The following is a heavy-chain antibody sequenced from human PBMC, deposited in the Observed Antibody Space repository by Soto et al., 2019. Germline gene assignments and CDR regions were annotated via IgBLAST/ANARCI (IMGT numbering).Heavy chain of an antibody. Sequence: QVQLVESGGGLVKPGGSLRLSCAASGFTFSDYYMSWIRQAPGKGLEWVSYISSSGSTIYYADSVKGRFTISRDNAKNSLDLQMNSLRAEDTAVYYCASYSSSWHHDAFDIWGQGTMVTVSS. CDR1: GFTFSDYY. CDR2: ISSSGSTI. CDR3: ASYSSSWHHDAFDI. D-gene: IGHD6-13*01. J-gene: IGHJ3*02. V-gene: IGHV3-11*01.